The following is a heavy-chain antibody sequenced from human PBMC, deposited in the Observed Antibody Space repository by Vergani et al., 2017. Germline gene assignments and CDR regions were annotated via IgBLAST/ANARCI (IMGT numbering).Heavy chain of an antibody. Sequence: QVQLVESGGGVVQPGGSLRLSCAASGFTFSSYGMHWVRQAPGKGLEGVAFIQYDGSNKYYADSVKGRFTISRDNSTNTLYLQMNSLRTEDTAVYYCAKDLGSSTWWGWFDPWGQGTLVTVSS. D-gene: IGHD6-13*01. V-gene: IGHV3-30*02. CDR3: AKDLGSSTWWGWFDP. CDR1: GFTFSSYG. J-gene: IGHJ5*02. CDR2: IQYDGSNK.